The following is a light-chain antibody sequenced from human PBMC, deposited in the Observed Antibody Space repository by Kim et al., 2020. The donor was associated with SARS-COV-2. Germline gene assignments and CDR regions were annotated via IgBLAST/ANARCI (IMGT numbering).Light chain of an antibody. CDR3: QTWDSSTAV. CDR2: QDT. V-gene: IGLV3-1*01. J-gene: IGLJ2*01. CDR1: KLGTKY. Sequence: VSPGQTASITCSGDKLGTKYAYWYQQKPGQSPVLVIYQDTKRPSGIPERFSGSNSGNTATLTISGTQTMDEADYYCQTWDSSTAVFGGGTKVTVL.